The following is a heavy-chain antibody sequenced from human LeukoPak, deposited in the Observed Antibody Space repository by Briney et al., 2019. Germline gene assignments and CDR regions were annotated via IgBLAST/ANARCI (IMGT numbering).Heavy chain of an antibody. CDR1: GGSFSGYY. J-gene: IGHJ5*02. CDR3: ARQPADILNWFDP. V-gene: IGHV4-34*01. Sequence: SETLSLTCAVYGGSFSGYYWSWIRQPPGKGLEWIGTIYYGGSTYYTPSLKSRVTISVDSSKNQFSLKVSSVTAADTAVYYCARQPADILNWFDPWGQGTLVTVSS. D-gene: IGHD2-2*02. CDR2: IYYGGST.